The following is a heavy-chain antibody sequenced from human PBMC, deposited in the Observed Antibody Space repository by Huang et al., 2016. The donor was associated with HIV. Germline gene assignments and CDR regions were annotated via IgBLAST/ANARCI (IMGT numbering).Heavy chain of an antibody. CDR1: GGSFRRDV. CDR2: LTPVSETT. J-gene: IGHJ6*03. V-gene: IGHV1-69*13. CDR3: AKVGSGSSYFYYYMDV. Sequence: QVQLVQSGAEVRKPGSSVRVSCKASGGSFRRDVISWVRQAPGKGLEWMGGLTPVSETTNYAQNFQGGVAMTADESTRTVYMELMRLRSDDTAVYYCAKVGSGSSYFYYYMDVWGKGTTVTVSS. D-gene: IGHD6-19*01.